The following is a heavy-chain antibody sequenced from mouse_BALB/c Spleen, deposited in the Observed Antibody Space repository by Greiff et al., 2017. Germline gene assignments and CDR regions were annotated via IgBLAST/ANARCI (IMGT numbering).Heavy chain of an antibody. V-gene: IGHV1-54*01. Sequence: VQLQQSGAELVRPGTSVKVSCKASGYAFTNYLIEWVKQRPGRGLEWIGVINPGSGGTNYNEKFKGKATLTADKSSSTAYMQLSSLTSDDSAVYFCARSGGLLRLGWFAYWGQGTLVTVSA. J-gene: IGHJ3*01. CDR2: INPGSGGT. CDR1: GYAFTNYL. CDR3: ARSGGLLRLGWFAY. D-gene: IGHD1-1*01.